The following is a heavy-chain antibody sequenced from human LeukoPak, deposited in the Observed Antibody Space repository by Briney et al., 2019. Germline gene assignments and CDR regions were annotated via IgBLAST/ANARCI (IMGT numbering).Heavy chain of an antibody. V-gene: IGHV1-2*02. CDR1: GYTLTRYY. CDR2: INPNSGGT. J-gene: IGHJ4*02. CDR3: ARVGYCSSTSCYSSLDY. D-gene: IGHD2-2*01. Sequence: ASVKDSCKASGYTLTRYYMHWVRQAPGQGLEWMGWINPNSGGTNYAQKFQGRVTMTRDTSISTAYMELSRLRSDDTAVYYCARVGYCSSTSCYSSLDYWGQGTLVTVSS.